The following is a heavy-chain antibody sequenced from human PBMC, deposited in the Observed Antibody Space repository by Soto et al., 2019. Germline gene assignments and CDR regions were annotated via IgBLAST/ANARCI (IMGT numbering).Heavy chain of an antibody. Sequence: SETLSLTCAVYGGSFSGYYWSWIRQPPGKGLEWIGEVNHSGSTNYNPSLKSRVTISVDTSKNQFSLKLSSVTAADTAVYYCARGPGIAAIDYWGQGTLVTVSS. D-gene: IGHD6-6*01. CDR3: ARGPGIAAIDY. CDR2: VNHSGST. J-gene: IGHJ4*02. V-gene: IGHV4-34*01. CDR1: GGSFSGYY.